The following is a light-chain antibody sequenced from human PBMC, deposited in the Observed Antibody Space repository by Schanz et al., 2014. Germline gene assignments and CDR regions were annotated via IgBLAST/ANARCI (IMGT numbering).Light chain of an antibody. CDR3: QQSYTTPLWT. Sequence: DIQMTQSPSTLSASVGDRVTITCRASQSISSWLAWYQQKPGKAPKLLIYKASSLESGVPSRFSGSGSGTDFTLTISSLQPEDFATYYCQQSYTTPLWTFGQGTKLEIK. CDR1: QSISSW. CDR2: KAS. V-gene: IGKV1-5*03. J-gene: IGKJ2*01.